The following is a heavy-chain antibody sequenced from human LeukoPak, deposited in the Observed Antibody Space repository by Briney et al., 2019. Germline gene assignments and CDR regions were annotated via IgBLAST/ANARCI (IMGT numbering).Heavy chain of an antibody. Sequence: HAGGSLRLSCAASRSAFSSNAMSWVRQAPGKGLEWVSAISGSGGSTYYADSVKGRFTISRDNSKNTLYLQMNSLRAEDTAVYYCAQDGGLWGQGTLVTVSS. CDR2: ISGSGGST. CDR1: RSAFSSNA. V-gene: IGHV3-23*01. J-gene: IGHJ4*02. CDR3: AQDGGL. D-gene: IGHD3-16*01.